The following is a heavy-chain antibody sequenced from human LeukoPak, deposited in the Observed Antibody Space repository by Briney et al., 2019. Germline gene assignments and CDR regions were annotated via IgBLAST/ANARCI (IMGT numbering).Heavy chain of an antibody. J-gene: IGHJ4*02. CDR3: ARERDGRFFDY. CDR2: INQDGSEK. V-gene: IGHV3-7*01. CDR1: GLTFRSFW. Sequence: GGSLRLSCAVSGLTFRSFWMSWVRQAPGKGLEWVANINQDGSEKYFVDSVRGRFTISRDNSRNSLHLQMNTLRAEDTAVYYCARERDGRFFDYWGQGTLVTVSS. D-gene: IGHD5-24*01.